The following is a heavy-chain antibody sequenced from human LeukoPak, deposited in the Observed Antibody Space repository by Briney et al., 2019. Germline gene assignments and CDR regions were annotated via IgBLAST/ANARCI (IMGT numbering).Heavy chain of an antibody. D-gene: IGHD2-2*01. J-gene: IGHJ4*02. CDR1: ELTFSNDW. CDR2: INQDESKK. V-gene: IGHV3-7*01. Sequence: GGSLRLSCAASELTFSNDWMCWARQAPGKGLEWVANINQDESKKYYADSVKGRFTISRDNAKNSLYLQMSSLTAEDTAIYYCARDHAYRADYWGQGTLVTVSS. CDR3: ARDHAYRADY.